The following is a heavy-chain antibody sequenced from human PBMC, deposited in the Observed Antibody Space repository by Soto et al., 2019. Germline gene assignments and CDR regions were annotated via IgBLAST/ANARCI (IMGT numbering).Heavy chain of an antibody. CDR1: GFTFSGSA. CDR2: IRSKANSYAT. CDR3: TSFGEGVPAAISFH. D-gene: IGHD2-2*02. Sequence: GGSLRLSCAASGFTFSGSAMHWVRQASGKGLEWVGRIRSKANSYATAYAASVKGRFTISRDDSKNTAYLQMNSLKTEDTAVYYCTSFGEGVPAAISFHWGQGTLVTVSS. J-gene: IGHJ4*02. V-gene: IGHV3-73*01.